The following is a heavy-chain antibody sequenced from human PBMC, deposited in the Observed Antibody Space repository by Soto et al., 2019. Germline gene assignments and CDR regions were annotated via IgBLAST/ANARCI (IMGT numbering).Heavy chain of an antibody. D-gene: IGHD2-2*01. J-gene: IGHJ6*03. CDR3: ARVTLQVPAAGYYYYMDV. CDR1: GGSISSYY. V-gene: IGHV4-59*01. CDR2: IYYSGST. Sequence: QVQLQESCPGLVKPSETLSLTCTVSGGSISSYYWSWIRQPPGKGLEWIGYIYYSGSTNYNPSLKSRVTISVDTSKNQFSLKLSSVTAADTAVYYCARVTLQVPAAGYYYYMDVWGKGTTVTVSS.